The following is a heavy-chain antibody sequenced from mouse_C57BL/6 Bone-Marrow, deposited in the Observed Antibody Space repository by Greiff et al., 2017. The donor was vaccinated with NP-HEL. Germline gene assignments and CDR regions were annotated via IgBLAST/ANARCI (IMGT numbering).Heavy chain of an antibody. Sequence: VKLKQPGAELVKPGASVKLSCKASGYTFTSYWMHWVKQRPGQGLEWIGMIHPNSGSTNYNEKFKSKATLTVDKSSSTAYMQLSSLTSEDSAVYYCVITTVVATPYFDYWGQGTTLTVSS. CDR1: GYTFTSYW. J-gene: IGHJ2*01. CDR3: VITTVVATPYFDY. D-gene: IGHD1-1*01. CDR2: IHPNSGST. V-gene: IGHV1-64*01.